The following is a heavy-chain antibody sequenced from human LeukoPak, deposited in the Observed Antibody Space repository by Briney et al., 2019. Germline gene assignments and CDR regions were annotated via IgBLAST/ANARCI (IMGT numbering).Heavy chain of an antibody. CDR2: IYTSGST. V-gene: IGHV4-4*07. Sequence: SETLSLTCTVSGGSISSYYWNWIRQPAGKGLEWIGRIYTSGSTNHNPSLKSRVTISVDTSKNQFSLKLSSVTAADTAVYYCARGGGSTDYYDSSGYFWGQGTLVTVSS. J-gene: IGHJ4*02. CDR1: GGSISSYY. D-gene: IGHD3-22*01. CDR3: ARGGGSTDYYDSSGYF.